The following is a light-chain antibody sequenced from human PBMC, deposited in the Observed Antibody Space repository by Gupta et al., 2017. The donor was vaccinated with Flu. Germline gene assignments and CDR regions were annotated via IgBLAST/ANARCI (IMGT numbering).Light chain of an antibody. Sequence: QSNTISCTGTSRDIGGYNYDSWYQQHPGKAPKLMIYEVSNRPSEVSNRFSASKSGNTASLTISGLQAEDEADYYCSSYTSTSMIFGGGTTLTVL. J-gene: IGLJ2*01. V-gene: IGLV2-14*01. CDR1: SRDIGGYNY. CDR3: SSYTSTSMI. CDR2: EVS.